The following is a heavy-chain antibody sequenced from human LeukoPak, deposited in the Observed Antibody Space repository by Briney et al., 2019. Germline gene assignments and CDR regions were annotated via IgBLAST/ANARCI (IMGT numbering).Heavy chain of an antibody. D-gene: IGHD1-26*01. Sequence: ASVKVSCKASGYTFTGYYMHWVRQAPGQGLEWMGWINTGNGDTRYSQTFQGRVTITRDTSASTAYMELSSLRPEDTAVYYCARDMGSGSLHYWGQGTLVTVSS. V-gene: IGHV1-3*04. CDR1: GYTFTGYY. CDR3: ARDMGSGSLHY. J-gene: IGHJ4*02. CDR2: INTGNGDT.